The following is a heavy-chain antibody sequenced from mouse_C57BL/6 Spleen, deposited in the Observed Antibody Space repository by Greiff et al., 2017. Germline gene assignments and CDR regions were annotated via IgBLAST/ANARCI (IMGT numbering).Heavy chain of an antibody. CDR3: TNITTEDYAMGY. Sequence: EVQLQQSGTVLARPGASVKMSCKTSGYTFTSYWMHWVKQRPGQGLEWIGAIYPGNSDTSYNQKFKGKAKLTAVTSASTAYMELSSLTNEDSAVFYCTNITTEDYAMGYWGQGTSVPVAS. D-gene: IGHD1-1*01. V-gene: IGHV1-5*01. J-gene: IGHJ4*01. CDR1: GYTFTSYW. CDR2: IYPGNSDT.